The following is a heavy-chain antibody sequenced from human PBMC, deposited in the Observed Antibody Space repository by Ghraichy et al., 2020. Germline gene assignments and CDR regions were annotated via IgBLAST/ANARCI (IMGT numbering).Heavy chain of an antibody. V-gene: IGHV3-23*01. CDR3: VRGGGSYSWGDN. CDR1: GFTFDTFP. CDR2: ISRGGDYI. Sequence: GESLNISCAASGFTFDTFPMSWVRQAPGKGLEWVSAISRGGDYIYYADAVKGRFTISRDISRNTLYLQMNTVRAEDTALYYCVRGGGSYSWGDNWGQGTLVTVSS. J-gene: IGHJ4*02. D-gene: IGHD3-10*01.